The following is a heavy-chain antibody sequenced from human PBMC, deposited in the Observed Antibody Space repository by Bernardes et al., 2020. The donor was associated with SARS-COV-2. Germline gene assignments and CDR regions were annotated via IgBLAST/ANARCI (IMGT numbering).Heavy chain of an antibody. CDR1: GFTFSDYY. CDR3: ARDMVAAGEGYYYYGMDV. J-gene: IGHJ6*02. D-gene: IGHD6-13*01. Sequence: VGSLRLSCAASGFTFSDYYMSWIRQAPGKGLEWVSYISSSGSTIYYADSVKGRFTISRDNAKNSLYLQMNSLRAEDTAVYYCARDMVAAGEGYYYYGMDVWGQGTTVTVSS. CDR2: ISSSGSTI. V-gene: IGHV3-11*01.